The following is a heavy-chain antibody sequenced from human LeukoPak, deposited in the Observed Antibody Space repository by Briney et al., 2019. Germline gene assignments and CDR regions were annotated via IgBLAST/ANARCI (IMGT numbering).Heavy chain of an antibody. D-gene: IGHD2-15*01. J-gene: IGHJ6*02. Sequence: SETLSLTCTVSGGSIASGEYYWNWVRQPPGKGLEWIAHVYYTRNIFYNPSLKSRVTMSVDTSKSQFSLKLTSVTAADTAVYYCARGAVVVAATPYYYYGMDVWGQGTTVTVSS. V-gene: IGHV4-30-4*01. CDR2: VYYTRNI. CDR1: GGSIASGEYY. CDR3: ARGAVVVAATPYYYYGMDV.